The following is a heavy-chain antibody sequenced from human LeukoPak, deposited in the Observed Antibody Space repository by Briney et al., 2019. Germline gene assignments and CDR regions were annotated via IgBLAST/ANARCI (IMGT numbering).Heavy chain of an antibody. CDR3: ARDYFDWLFPDY. V-gene: IGHV3-11*04. D-gene: IGHD3-9*01. CDR2: IDLSGNVK. CDR1: GFISSDYY. Sequence: GGSLRLSCAASGFISSDYYMSWVRQAPGKGLEWLSYIDLSGNVKYYVDSVKGRFTISRDNAKNSLHLQMDSLRAEDTAVYYWARDYFDWLFPDYWAQGPLVTVPS. J-gene: IGHJ4*02.